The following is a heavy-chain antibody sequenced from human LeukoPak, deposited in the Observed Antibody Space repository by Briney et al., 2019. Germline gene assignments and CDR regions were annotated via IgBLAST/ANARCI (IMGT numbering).Heavy chain of an antibody. D-gene: IGHD1-14*01. V-gene: IGHV3-23*01. Sequence: GGSLRLSCAASGFTFSSYGMHWVRQAPGKGLEWVSSISDSGGTTHYAESVRGRFSLSRDNFEKTLYLQMNRLRAEDTALYYCAKGKINHEGAFDIWGQGTRVIVAS. CDR2: ISDSGGTT. CDR3: AKGKINHEGAFDI. J-gene: IGHJ3*02. CDR1: GFTFSSYG.